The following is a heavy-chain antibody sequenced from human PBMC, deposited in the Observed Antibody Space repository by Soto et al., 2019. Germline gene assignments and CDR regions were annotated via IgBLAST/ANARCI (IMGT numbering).Heavy chain of an antibody. V-gene: IGHV3-23*01. D-gene: IGHD3-22*01. CDR1: GFTFSSYA. CDR2: ISGSGGST. CDR3: AKAPPPRLYYYDSSEPNPDY. J-gene: IGHJ4*02. Sequence: PGGSLRLSWAASGFTFSSYAMSWVRQAPGKGLEWVSAISGSGGSTYYADSVKGRFTISRDNSKNTLYLQMNSLRAEDTAGYYCAKAPPPRLYYYDSSEPNPDYWRQGTLVTVAS.